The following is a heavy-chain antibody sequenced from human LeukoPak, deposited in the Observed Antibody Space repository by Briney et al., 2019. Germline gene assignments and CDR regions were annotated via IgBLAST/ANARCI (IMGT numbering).Heavy chain of an antibody. Sequence: SVKVSCKASGGTFSSYAISWVRQAPGQGLERMGRIIPILGIANYAQKFQGRVTITADKSTSTAYMELSSLRSEDTAVYYCARDYGGAPRFYYYYGMDVWGQGTTVTVPS. CDR2: IIPILGIA. D-gene: IGHD3-16*01. CDR3: ARDYGGAPRFYYYYGMDV. V-gene: IGHV1-69*04. J-gene: IGHJ6*02. CDR1: GGTFSSYA.